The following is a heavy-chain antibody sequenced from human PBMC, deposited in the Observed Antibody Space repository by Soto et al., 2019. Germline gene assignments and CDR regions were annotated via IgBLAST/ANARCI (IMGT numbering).Heavy chain of an antibody. Sequence: GESLKISCKGLGNSFNNWIGWVRQMPGKGLEWMGIIYPGDSDTRYSPSFQGQVTISADKSISTAYLQWSSLKASDTAMYYCARPRSGYYYYYGMDVWGQGTTVTVSS. CDR3: ARPRSGYYYYYGMDV. J-gene: IGHJ6*02. V-gene: IGHV5-51*01. CDR1: GNSFNNW. CDR2: IYPGDSDT. D-gene: IGHD2-15*01.